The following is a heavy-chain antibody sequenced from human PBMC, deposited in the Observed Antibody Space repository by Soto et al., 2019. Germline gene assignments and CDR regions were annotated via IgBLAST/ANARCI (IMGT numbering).Heavy chain of an antibody. V-gene: IGHV1-46*01. CDR1: GYTFTSYY. CDR2: INPSGGST. J-gene: IGHJ4*02. D-gene: IGHD6-13*01. Sequence: ASVKVSCKASGYTFTSYYMHWVRQAPGQGLEWMGIINPSGGSTSYAQKFQGRVTMTRDTSTSTVYMELSSLRSEDKAVYSCAGTRSSSWSPYYFDYWGQGTLVTVSS. CDR3: AGTRSSSWSPYYFDY.